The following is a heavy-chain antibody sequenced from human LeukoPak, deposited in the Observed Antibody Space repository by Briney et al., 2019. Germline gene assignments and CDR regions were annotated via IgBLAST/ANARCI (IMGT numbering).Heavy chain of an antibody. J-gene: IGHJ4*02. CDR3: AKGRYSSSWYIDY. V-gene: IGHV3-30*14. CDR1: GFTFSDYA. Sequence: PGRSLRLSCAASGFTFSDYAMHWVRQAPGKGLEWVAVISKDGSDKYYPGSVRGRFTISRDNSKNTLYLQMNSLRAEDTAVYYCAKGRYSSSWYIDYWGQGTLVTVSS. CDR2: ISKDGSDK. D-gene: IGHD6-13*01.